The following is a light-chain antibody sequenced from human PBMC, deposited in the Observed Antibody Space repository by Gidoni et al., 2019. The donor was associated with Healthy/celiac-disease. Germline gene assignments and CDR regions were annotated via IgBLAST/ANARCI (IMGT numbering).Light chain of an antibody. Sequence: DFQMTQPPSTLSASVGDRVTITCRASQSISSWLAWYQQKPGKAPKLLIYDASSLESGVPSRFSGSGSGTEFTLTISSLQPDDFATYYCQQYNSYPLTFGGGTKVEIK. CDR2: DAS. V-gene: IGKV1-5*01. CDR1: QSISSW. J-gene: IGKJ4*01. CDR3: QQYNSYPLT.